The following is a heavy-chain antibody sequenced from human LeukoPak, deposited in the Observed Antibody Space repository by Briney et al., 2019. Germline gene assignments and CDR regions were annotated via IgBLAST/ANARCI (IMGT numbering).Heavy chain of an antibody. D-gene: IGHD2-2*01. CDR3: AGDPGYCSSTSCSSSFDY. Sequence: SETLSLTCTVSGGSISSSSYYWGWIRQPPGKGLEWIGSIYYSGSTYYNPSLKSRVTISVDTSKNQFSLKLSSVTAADTAVYYCAGDPGYCSSTSCSSSFDYWGQGTLVTVSS. J-gene: IGHJ4*02. V-gene: IGHV4-39*07. CDR2: IYYSGST. CDR1: GGSISSSSYY.